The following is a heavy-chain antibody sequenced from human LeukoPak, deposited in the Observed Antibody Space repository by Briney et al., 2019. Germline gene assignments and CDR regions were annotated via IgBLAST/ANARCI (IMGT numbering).Heavy chain of an antibody. CDR3: AKDLGGQWLVFWFDP. CDR2: IWYDGSNK. V-gene: IGHV3-33*06. J-gene: IGHJ5*02. Sequence: GSLRLSCAASGFTFSTCGMHWVRQAPGKGLEWVAVIWYDGSNKYYADSVKGRFTISRDNSKNTLYLQMNSLRAEDTAVYYCAKDLGGQWLVFWFDPWGQGTLVTVSS. D-gene: IGHD6-19*01. CDR1: GFTFSTCG.